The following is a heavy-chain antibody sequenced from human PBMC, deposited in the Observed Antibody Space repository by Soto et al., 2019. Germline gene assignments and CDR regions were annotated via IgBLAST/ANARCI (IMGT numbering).Heavy chain of an antibody. D-gene: IGHD4-17*01. V-gene: IGHV3-33*01. Sequence: QVQLVESGGGVVQPRRSLRLSCAASGFTFSSYGMHWVRQAPGKGLEWVAVIWYDGSNKYYADSVKGRFTISRDNSKNTLYLQMNSLRAEDTAVYYCARDSGDGDYGVLNYWGQGTLVTVSS. CDR2: IWYDGSNK. CDR3: ARDSGDGDYGVLNY. J-gene: IGHJ4*02. CDR1: GFTFSSYG.